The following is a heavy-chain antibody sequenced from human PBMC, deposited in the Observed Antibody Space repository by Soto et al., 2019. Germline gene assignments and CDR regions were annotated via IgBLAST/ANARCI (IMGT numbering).Heavy chain of an antibody. CDR2: ISGSGGST. V-gene: IGHV3-23*01. J-gene: IGHJ6*02. CDR3: AKGDPQNYYYYGMDV. Sequence: GGSLRLSCAASGFTFSSYAMSWVRQAPGKGLEWVSAISGSGGSTYYADSVKGRFTISRDNSKNTLYLQINSLRAEDTAVYYCAKGDPQNYYYYGMDVWGQGTTVTVSS. CDR1: GFTFSSYA.